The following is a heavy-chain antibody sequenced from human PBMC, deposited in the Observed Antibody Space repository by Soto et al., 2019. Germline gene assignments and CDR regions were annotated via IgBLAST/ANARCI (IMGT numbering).Heavy chain of an antibody. Sequence: GASVKVSCKASGYTFTSYGISWVRQAPGQGLEWMGWISAYNGNTNYAQKLQGRVTMTTDTSTSTAYMELRSLRSDDTAVYYCARDTIVGATTAGWFDPWGQGTLVTVSS. V-gene: IGHV1-18*01. CDR2: ISAYNGNT. CDR1: GYTFTSYG. D-gene: IGHD1-26*01. J-gene: IGHJ5*02. CDR3: ARDTIVGATTAGWFDP.